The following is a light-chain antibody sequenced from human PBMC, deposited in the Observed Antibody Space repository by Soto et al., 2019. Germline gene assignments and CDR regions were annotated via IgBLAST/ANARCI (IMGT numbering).Light chain of an antibody. CDR2: DAS. CDR1: QSISSW. V-gene: IGKV1-5*01. Sequence: DIQMTQSPSTLSASVGDRVTITCRASQSISSWLAWYQQKPGKAPKLLIYDASSLESGVPSRFSGSGSGTEFPLTISRLQPDDFATYYCQQYNSYSWTFGQGTKVEIK. J-gene: IGKJ1*01. CDR3: QQYNSYSWT.